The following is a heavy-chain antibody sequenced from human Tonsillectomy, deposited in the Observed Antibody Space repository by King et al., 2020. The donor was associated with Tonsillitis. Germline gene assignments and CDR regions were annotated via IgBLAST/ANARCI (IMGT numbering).Heavy chain of an antibody. D-gene: IGHD6-13*01. Sequence: VQLVESGGGVVQPGRSLRLSCAASGFTFSAYGIHWVRQAPGKGLEWVAVISYDGSNKYYADSVKGRFTISRDSSNNTLYLQMNSLRAEDTAVYYCAKDGRACAGNPTAPFDYWGQGTLVTVSS. V-gene: IGHV3-30*18. CDR3: AKDGRACAGNPTAPFDY. CDR2: ISYDGSNK. CDR1: GFTFSAYG. J-gene: IGHJ4*02.